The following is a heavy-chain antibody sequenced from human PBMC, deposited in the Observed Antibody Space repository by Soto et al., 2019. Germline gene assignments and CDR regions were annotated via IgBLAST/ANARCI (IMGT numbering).Heavy chain of an antibody. Sequence: PGESLKISCKGSGYSFASHWVAWVRQMPEKGLEWIGTIYPGDSDTKYSSAFRGHVTISADTSVSTAYLQWRSLEATDSAIYYCARYSGSYWHYLDVWGPGTLLTVSS. CDR3: ARYSGSYWHYLDV. D-gene: IGHD1-26*01. V-gene: IGHV5-51*01. CDR2: IYPGDSDT. J-gene: IGHJ4*02. CDR1: GYSFASHW.